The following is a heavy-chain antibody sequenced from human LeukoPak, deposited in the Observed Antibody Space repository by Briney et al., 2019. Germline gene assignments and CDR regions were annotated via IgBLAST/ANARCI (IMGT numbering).Heavy chain of an antibody. D-gene: IGHD5-24*01. CDR2: IKQDGSEK. CDR3: ARRGGYNQDYFDY. CDR1: GFTFNNYW. J-gene: IGHJ4*02. Sequence: GGSLRLSCAASGFTFNNYWMSWVRQAPGKGLAWVANIKQDGSEKYFVDSVKGRFTISRDNAKNSLYLQMSSLRAADTAVYYCARRGGYNQDYFDYWGQGTLVTVSS. V-gene: IGHV3-7*03.